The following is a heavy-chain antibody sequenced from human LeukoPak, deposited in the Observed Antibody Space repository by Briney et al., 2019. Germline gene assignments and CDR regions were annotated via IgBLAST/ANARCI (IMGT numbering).Heavy chain of an antibody. V-gene: IGHV1-18*01. J-gene: IGHJ5*02. Sequence: ASVKVSCKASGYTFTSYGISWVRQAPGQGLEWMGWISAYNGNTNYAQKLQGRVTMTTDTSTSTAYMELRSLRSDDTAMYYCARDSVVPAAMFWFDPWGQGTLVTVSS. CDR1: GYTFTSYG. D-gene: IGHD2-2*01. CDR3: ARDSVVPAAMFWFDP. CDR2: ISAYNGNT.